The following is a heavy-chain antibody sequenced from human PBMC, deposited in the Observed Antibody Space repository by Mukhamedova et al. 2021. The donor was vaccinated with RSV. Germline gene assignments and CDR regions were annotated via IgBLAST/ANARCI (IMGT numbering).Heavy chain of an antibody. V-gene: IGHV4-39*07. Sequence: GGSTYYNTSLKSRVTISVDTSKNQFSLKLSSVTAADTAVYYCARGSRYYYDSSGYPRYYFDYWGQGTLVTVSS. D-gene: IGHD3-22*01. J-gene: IGHJ4*02. CDR2: GGST. CDR3: ARGSRYYYDSSGYPRYYFDY.